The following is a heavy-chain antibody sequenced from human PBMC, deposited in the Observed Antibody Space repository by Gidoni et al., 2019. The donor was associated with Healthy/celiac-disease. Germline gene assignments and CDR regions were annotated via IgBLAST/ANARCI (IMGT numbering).Heavy chain of an antibody. CDR3: ARERMMRGDFDY. CDR2: IYYSGST. J-gene: IGHJ4*02. D-gene: IGHD3-10*01. CDR1: GCSISSGGYY. Sequence: QVQLQESGPGLVKPSQTLSLTCTVSGCSISSGGYYWSWIRQHPGKGLEWIGYIYYSGSTYYNPSLKSRVTISVDTSKNQFSLKLSSVTAADTAVYYCARERMMRGDFDYWGQGTLVTVSS. V-gene: IGHV4-31*03.